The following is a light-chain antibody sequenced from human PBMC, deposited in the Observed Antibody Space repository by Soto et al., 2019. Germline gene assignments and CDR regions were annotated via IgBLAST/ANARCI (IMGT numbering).Light chain of an antibody. CDR2: GDT. J-gene: IGLJ1*01. CDR1: SSDVGNFEH. Sequence: QSALTQPASVSGSPGQSITISCASSDVGNFEHISWYQQHPGTGPKLIIYGDTRRPSGISDRFSGSRSRNTASLTTSGLQAEDEADYYCSSYTWSPTLYAFAAGTKVTVL. CDR3: SSYTWSPTLYA. V-gene: IGLV2-23*01.